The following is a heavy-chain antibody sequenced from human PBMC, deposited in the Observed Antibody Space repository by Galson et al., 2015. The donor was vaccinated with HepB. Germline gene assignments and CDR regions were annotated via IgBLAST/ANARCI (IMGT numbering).Heavy chain of an antibody. CDR2: ISASGGST. V-gene: IGHV3-23*01. Sequence: SLRLSCAASGFSFRSYAMSWVRQAPGKGLEWVSTISASGGSTYYADSVKGRFSISRDNSKKTLYLQMNSLRAEDTAVYYCAKLGVGGGGYYAMDVWGQGTTVTVSS. CDR1: GFSFRSYA. J-gene: IGHJ6*02. D-gene: IGHD1-26*01. CDR3: AKLGVGGGGYYAMDV.